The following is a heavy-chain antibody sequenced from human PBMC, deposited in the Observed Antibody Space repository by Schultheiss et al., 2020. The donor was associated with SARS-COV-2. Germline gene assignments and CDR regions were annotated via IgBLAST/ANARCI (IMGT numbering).Heavy chain of an antibody. CDR3: ARDRLSSWYYYAMDV. CDR2: INHSGST. CDR1: GGSFSGYY. J-gene: IGHJ6*02. V-gene: IGHV4-34*10. D-gene: IGHD3-16*02. Sequence: SETLSLTCAVYGGSFSGYYWSWIRQPPGKGLEWIGEINHSGSTYYNPSLKSRITMSVDTSKNQFYLKLSSVTAADTAVYYCARDRLSSWYYYAMDVWGQGTLVTVSS.